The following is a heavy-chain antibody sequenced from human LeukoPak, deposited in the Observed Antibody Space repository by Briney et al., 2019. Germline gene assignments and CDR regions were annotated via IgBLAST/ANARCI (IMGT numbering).Heavy chain of an antibody. CDR2: ISSSSSYI. CDR1: GFTFSNSN. Sequence: GGSLRLSCAASGFTFSNSNMNWVRQAPGKRLEWVAYISSSSSYIYYADSVKGRFTISRDNAKNSLYLQINSLRAEDTAVYYCAIDRSSGYYGLDFWGQGTLVTVSS. D-gene: IGHD3-22*01. CDR3: AIDRSSGYYGLDF. J-gene: IGHJ4*02. V-gene: IGHV3-21*01.